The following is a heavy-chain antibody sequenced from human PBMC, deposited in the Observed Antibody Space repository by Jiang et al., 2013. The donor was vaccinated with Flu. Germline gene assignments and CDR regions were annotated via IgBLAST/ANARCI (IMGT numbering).Heavy chain of an antibody. J-gene: IGHJ6*04. CDR3: ARRGEGDFWSAGPHGMDV. CDR1: GYSFTSYW. CDR2: IDPSDSYT. D-gene: IGHD3-3*01. Sequence: GAEVKKPGESLRISCKGSGYSFTSYWISWVRQMPGKGLEWMGRIDPSDSYTNYSPSFQGHVTISADKSISTAYLQWSSLKASDTAMYYCARRGEGDFWSAGPHGMDVWGKGTTVTVSS. V-gene: IGHV5-10-1*01.